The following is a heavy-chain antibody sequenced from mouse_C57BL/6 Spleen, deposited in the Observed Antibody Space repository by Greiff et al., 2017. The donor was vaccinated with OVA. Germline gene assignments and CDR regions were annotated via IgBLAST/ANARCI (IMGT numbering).Heavy chain of an antibody. J-gene: IGHJ4*01. V-gene: IGHV1-62-2*01. Sequence: QVQLQQSGAELVKPGASVKLSCKASGYTFTEYTIHWVKQRSGQGLEWIGWFYPGSGSIKYNEKFKDKATLTADKSSSTVYMELSRLTSEDSAVYFCARHEEGASMMVTTGAMDYWGQGTSVTVSS. D-gene: IGHD2-3*01. CDR1: GYTFTEYT. CDR2: FYPGSGSI. CDR3: ARHEEGASMMVTTGAMDY.